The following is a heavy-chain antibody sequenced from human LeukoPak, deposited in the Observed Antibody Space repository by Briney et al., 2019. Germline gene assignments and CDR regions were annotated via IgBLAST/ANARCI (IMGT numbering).Heavy chain of an antibody. Sequence: SETLSLTCTVSGGSISSYYWSCIRQAPGRGPEYIGNVYYNGNTNYNPSLKSRVAISVDASKNQFSLKVDSVTTADTAVYYCARGDYDFWSGNWRFDTWGQGTLVTVSS. V-gene: IGHV4-59*01. CDR2: VYYNGNT. CDR3: ARGDYDFWSGNWRFDT. D-gene: IGHD3-3*01. CDR1: GGSISSYY. J-gene: IGHJ4*02.